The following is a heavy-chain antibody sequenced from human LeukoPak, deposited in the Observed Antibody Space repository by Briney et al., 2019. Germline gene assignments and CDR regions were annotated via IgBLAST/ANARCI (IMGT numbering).Heavy chain of an antibody. CDR3: ARASKDDFWSGYSPYNWFDP. CDR1: GASISSGGFY. D-gene: IGHD3-3*01. Sequence: SETLSLTCTVSGASISSGGFYWSWIRQPPGKGLEWIGYIYHTGGPYPNPSLKSRVTISVDRSKNQFSLKLSSVTAADTAVYFCARASKDDFWSGYSPYNWFDPRGQGTLVTVSS. J-gene: IGHJ5*02. CDR2: IYHTGGP. V-gene: IGHV4-30-2*01.